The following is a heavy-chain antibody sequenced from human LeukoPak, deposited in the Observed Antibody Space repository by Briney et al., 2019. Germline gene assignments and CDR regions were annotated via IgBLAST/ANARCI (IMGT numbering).Heavy chain of an antibody. CDR1: GYTFTSYY. Sequence: ASVKVSCKASGYTFTSYYMHWVRQAPGQGLEWRGIINPSGGSTSYAQKFQGRVTMTTDKSTSTAYMELSSLRSEDTAVYYCARDPIVVVVAATLPMGYWGQGTLVTVSS. V-gene: IGHV1-46*01. J-gene: IGHJ4*02. CDR2: INPSGGST. CDR3: ARDPIVVVVAATLPMGY. D-gene: IGHD2-15*01.